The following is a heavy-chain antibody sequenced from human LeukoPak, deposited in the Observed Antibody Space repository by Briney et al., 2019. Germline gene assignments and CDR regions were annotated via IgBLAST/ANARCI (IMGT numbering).Heavy chain of an antibody. D-gene: IGHD2-15*01. J-gene: IGHJ4*02. CDR1: GFSFSNYL. CDR3: ARRLCSGGSCSSFDY. CDR2: IRGNGGGT. V-gene: IGHV3-23*01. Sequence: PGGSLRLSCAASGFSFSNYLMSWVRQAPVKGLEWVSTIRGNGGGTYYADSVKGRFTISRDNSKNTLYLQMNSLRAEDTAIYYCARRLCSGGSCSSFDYWGQGTLVTVSS.